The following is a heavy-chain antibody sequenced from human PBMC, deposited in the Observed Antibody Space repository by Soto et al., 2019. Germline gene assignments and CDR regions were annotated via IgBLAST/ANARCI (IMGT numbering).Heavy chain of an antibody. Sequence: ASVKISCKASGYTFTMYAISWVRQAPGQGLEWMGWISAYNGNTNYAQKFQGRVTMTTDTSTSTAYMEVRSLRSDDTAMYYCARSPAATGNSWFEPWGKGTLVTVSS. V-gene: IGHV1-18*04. J-gene: IGHJ5*02. CDR3: ARSPAATGNSWFEP. CDR1: GYTFTMYA. CDR2: ISAYNGNT. D-gene: IGHD6-13*01.